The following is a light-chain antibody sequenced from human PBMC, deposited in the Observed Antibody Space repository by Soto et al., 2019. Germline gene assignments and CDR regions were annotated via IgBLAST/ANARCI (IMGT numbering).Light chain of an antibody. V-gene: IGLV2-14*01. CDR3: SSYTTGSPV. J-gene: IGLJ3*02. CDR2: EVN. Sequence: QSALTQPASVSGSPGQSITISCTGTSSDVVGYNYVSWYQQYPGKAPKVVIYEVNKRPSGISNRFSGSKSGNTASLTISGLQAEDEADYYCSSYTTGSPVFGGGTKVTVL. CDR1: SSDVVGYNY.